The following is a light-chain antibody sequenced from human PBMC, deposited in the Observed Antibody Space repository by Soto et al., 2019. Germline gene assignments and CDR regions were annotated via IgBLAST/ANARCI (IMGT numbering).Light chain of an antibody. CDR2: ATS. V-gene: IGKV1-9*01. Sequence: DIQLTQSPSFLSASVGDRVTITCRASQGLSSYFAWYQQKAGKAPKLLLYATSTLQSVFPSRFSGSVSGTKFTLTIISLQPEDVATYYCQQLNSYPLTFGGGTKVEIK. J-gene: IGKJ4*01. CDR3: QQLNSYPLT. CDR1: QGLSSY.